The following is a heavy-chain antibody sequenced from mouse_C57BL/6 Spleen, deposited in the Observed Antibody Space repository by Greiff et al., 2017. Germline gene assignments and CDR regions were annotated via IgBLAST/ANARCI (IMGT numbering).Heavy chain of an antibody. V-gene: IGHV1-80*01. Sequence: QVQLQQSGAELVKPGASVKISCKASGYAFSSYWMNWVKQRPGKGLEWIGQIYPGDGDTNYNGKFKGKATLTADKSSSTAYMQLSSLTSEDSAVYFGARLLRDRYWYFDVWGTGTTVTVSS. CDR1: GYAFSSYW. D-gene: IGHD1-1*01. CDR2: IYPGDGDT. CDR3: ARLLRDRYWYFDV. J-gene: IGHJ1*03.